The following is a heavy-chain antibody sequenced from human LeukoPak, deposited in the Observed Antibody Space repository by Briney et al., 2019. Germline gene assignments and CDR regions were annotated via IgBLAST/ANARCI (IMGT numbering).Heavy chain of an antibody. D-gene: IGHD3-16*02. CDR3: ARGSDFVWGSYRPYFDY. J-gene: IGHJ4*02. Sequence: PGGSLRLSCVAPAFTFRTYSMHWVRQAPGKGLEWVSSISGSTSYIYYADSVRGRFTISRDNAKNSLYLQMNSLRAEDTAAYYCARGSDFVWGSYRPYFDYWGQGTLVTVSS. CDR2: ISGSTSYI. CDR1: AFTFRTYS. V-gene: IGHV3-21*01.